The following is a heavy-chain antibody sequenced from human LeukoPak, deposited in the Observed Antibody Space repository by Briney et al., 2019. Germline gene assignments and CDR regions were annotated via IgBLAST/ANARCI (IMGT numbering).Heavy chain of an antibody. D-gene: IGHD6-19*01. CDR2: INHSETT. V-gene: IGHV4-34*01. Sequence: SETLSLTCAVYGGSFSGYYWSWIRQPPGKGLEWIGEINHSETTNYNPSLKSRVTISVDTTKNQFSLKLSSVTAADTAVYYCARGKLGSSGRRAAYMDVWGKGTTVTVSS. CDR3: ARGKLGSSGRRAAYMDV. J-gene: IGHJ6*03. CDR1: GGSFSGYY.